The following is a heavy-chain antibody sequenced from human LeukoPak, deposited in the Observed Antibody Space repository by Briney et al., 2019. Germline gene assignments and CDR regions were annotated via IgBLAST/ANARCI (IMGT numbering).Heavy chain of an antibody. D-gene: IGHD2-15*01. Sequence: SSETLSLTCTVSGDSISGYYWSWIRQPPGKGLEWIGYMYHTGHTMYNSSLKSRVTMSLDTSKNHFSLRLSSVTAADTAVYYCARHPFATPFDYWGPGTLVTVSS. CDR3: ARHPFATPFDY. CDR2: MYHTGHT. V-gene: IGHV4-59*08. J-gene: IGHJ4*02. CDR1: GDSISGYY.